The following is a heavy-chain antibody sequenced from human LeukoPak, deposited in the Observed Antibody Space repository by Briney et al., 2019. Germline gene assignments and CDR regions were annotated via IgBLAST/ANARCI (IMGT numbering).Heavy chain of an antibody. V-gene: IGHV3-30-3*01. CDR2: ISYDGSNK. J-gene: IGHJ6*02. CDR3: ARDVYYYYGYYYYGMDV. D-gene: IGHD3-10*01. Sequence: GGSLRLSCAASGFTFSSYAMHWVRQAPGKGLEWVAVISYDGSNKYYADSVKGRFTISRDNSKNTLYLQMNSLRAEDTAVYYCARDVYYYYGYYYYGMDVWGQGTTVTVSS. CDR1: GFTFSSYA.